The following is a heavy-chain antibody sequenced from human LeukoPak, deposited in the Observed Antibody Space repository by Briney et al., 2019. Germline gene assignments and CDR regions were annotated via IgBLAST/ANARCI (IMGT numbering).Heavy chain of an antibody. J-gene: IGHJ4*02. Sequence: SETLSLTCTVSGYSISSGYYWGWIRQPPGKGLKWIGSIYHSGSTYYNPSLKSRVTISVDTSKNQFSLKLSSVTAADTAVYYCAREIRGGLLWFGETYYFDYWGQGTLVTVSS. CDR1: GYSISSGYY. V-gene: IGHV4-38-2*02. CDR3: AREIRGGLLWFGETYYFDY. D-gene: IGHD3-10*01. CDR2: IYHSGST.